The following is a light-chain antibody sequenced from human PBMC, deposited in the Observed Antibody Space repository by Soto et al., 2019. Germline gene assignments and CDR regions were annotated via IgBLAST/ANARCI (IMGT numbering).Light chain of an antibody. V-gene: IGKV3-15*01. CDR1: QSVSNN. CDR2: HAS. J-gene: IGKJ4*01. Sequence: EIVMTQSPATLSVSPGERAILSCRASQSVSNNLAWYQQKPGQAPSLLIYHASTRATGIPARFSGSGSGTEFTLTISSLQSEDFAVYYCQQYNKWPLTFGGGTKVDIK. CDR3: QQYNKWPLT.